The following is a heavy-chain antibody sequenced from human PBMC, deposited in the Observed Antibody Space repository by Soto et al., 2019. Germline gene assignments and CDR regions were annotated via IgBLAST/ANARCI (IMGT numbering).Heavy chain of an antibody. Sequence: QAQLVQSGAEVRKPGSSVRVSCRASGGPFTRYAVSWVRQAPGQGLEWIGGITPIAETTNYAQKFRGRLSISADESTDTVHMELRRLTSDDPAVYFCARGVAPGQTADAYAFDIWGQGSRVTVTS. J-gene: IGHJ3*02. CDR1: GGPFTRYA. CDR3: ARGVAPGQTADAYAFDI. CDR2: ITPIAETT. V-gene: IGHV1-69*01. D-gene: IGHD3-3*01.